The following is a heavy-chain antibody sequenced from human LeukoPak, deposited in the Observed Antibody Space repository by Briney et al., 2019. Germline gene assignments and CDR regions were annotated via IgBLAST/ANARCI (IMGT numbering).Heavy chain of an antibody. Sequence: ASVKVSCKASGYTFTDYYLHWVRQAPGQGLEWMGWINPKSGGTNFAQKFQGRVTMTRDTPINTAYMELDSLTSDDTGIYYCASRDGYNVPFDYWGQGTLVTVSS. CDR3: ASRDGYNVPFDY. CDR1: GYTFTDYY. J-gene: IGHJ4*02. D-gene: IGHD5-24*01. V-gene: IGHV1-2*02. CDR2: INPKSGGT.